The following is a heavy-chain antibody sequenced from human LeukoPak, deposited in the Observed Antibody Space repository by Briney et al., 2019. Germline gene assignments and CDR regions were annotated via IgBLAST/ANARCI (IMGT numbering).Heavy chain of an antibody. Sequence: GGSLRLSCAASGFTFSSYAMSWVRQAPGKGLECISGFSGSGGSTYYADSVKGRFTISRDNSKNTLYLQMTSLRAEDTAVYYCARLGARSGSYDYWGQGALVTVSS. D-gene: IGHD3-10*01. J-gene: IGHJ4*02. CDR1: GFTFSSYA. V-gene: IGHV3-23*01. CDR3: ARLGARSGSYDY. CDR2: FSGSGGST.